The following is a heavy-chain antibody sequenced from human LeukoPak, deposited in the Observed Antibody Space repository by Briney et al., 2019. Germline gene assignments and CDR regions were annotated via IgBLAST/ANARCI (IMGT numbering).Heavy chain of an antibody. D-gene: IGHD6-13*01. CDR1: GFTFSSYG. Sequence: GGSLRLSCAASGFTFSSYGMHWVRQAPGKGLEWVAVIWYDGSNKYYADSVKGRFTISRDNSKNTPYLQMNSLRAEDTAVYYCAKEHSSSWYCFDYWGQGTLVTVSS. CDR2: IWYDGSNK. CDR3: AKEHSSSWYCFDY. J-gene: IGHJ4*02. V-gene: IGHV3-33*06.